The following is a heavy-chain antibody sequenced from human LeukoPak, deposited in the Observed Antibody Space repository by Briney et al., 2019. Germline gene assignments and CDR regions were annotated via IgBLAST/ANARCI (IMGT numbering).Heavy chain of an antibody. V-gene: IGHV1-18*01. CDR3: ARGDRRHYYGSGSSD. CDR1: GYTFTSYG. D-gene: IGHD3-10*01. Sequence: GASVKVSCKASGYTFTSYGISWVRQAPGQGLEWMGWISAYNGNTNYARKLQGRVTMTTDTSTSTAYMELSSLRSEDTAVYYCARGDRRHYYGSGSSDWGQGTLVTVSS. CDR2: ISAYNGNT. J-gene: IGHJ4*02.